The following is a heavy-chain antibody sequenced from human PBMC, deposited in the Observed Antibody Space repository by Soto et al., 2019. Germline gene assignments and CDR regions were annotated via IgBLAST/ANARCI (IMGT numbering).Heavy chain of an antibody. Sequence: PGGSLRLSCAASGFTFSSYAMHWVRQAPGKGLEWVAVISYDGSNKYYADSVKGRFTISRDNSKNTLYLQMNSLRAEETAVYYCAGPGYGDYLVDYWGQGTLVTVSS. CDR2: ISYDGSNK. V-gene: IGHV3-30-3*01. D-gene: IGHD4-17*01. J-gene: IGHJ4*02. CDR1: GFTFSSYA. CDR3: AGPGYGDYLVDY.